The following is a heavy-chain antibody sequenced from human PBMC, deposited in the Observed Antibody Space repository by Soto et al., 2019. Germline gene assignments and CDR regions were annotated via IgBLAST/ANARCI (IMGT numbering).Heavy chain of an antibody. Sequence: EVQLLESGGGLVQPGGSLRLSCAASGFTFSSYAMSWVRQAPGKGLEWVSAISGSGGSTYYADSVKGRFTISRDNSKNTLYLQMNSLRAEDTAVYYCAKDDAWDYGVRAEYFQHWGQGTLVTVSS. V-gene: IGHV3-23*01. CDR2: ISGSGGST. CDR3: AKDDAWDYGVRAEYFQH. D-gene: IGHD4-17*01. J-gene: IGHJ1*01. CDR1: GFTFSSYA.